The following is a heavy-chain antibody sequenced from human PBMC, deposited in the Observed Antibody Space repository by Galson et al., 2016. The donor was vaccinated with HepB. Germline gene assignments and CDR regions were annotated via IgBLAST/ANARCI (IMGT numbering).Heavy chain of an antibody. V-gene: IGHV3-33*06. CDR1: GFTFEKYG. CDR2: VWFDETTK. Sequence: SLRLSCAVSGFTFEKYGVHWVRQAPGKGLDWVAVVWFDETTKYYADSVKGRFTISRDNSKNTVYLRMSSLRAEDTAVYYCAKDPGRDGGMDVWGQGTTVTVFS. CDR3: AKDPGRDGGMDV. J-gene: IGHJ6*02. D-gene: IGHD5-24*01.